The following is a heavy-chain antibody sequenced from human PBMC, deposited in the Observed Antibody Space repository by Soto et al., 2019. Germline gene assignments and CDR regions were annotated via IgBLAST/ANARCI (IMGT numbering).Heavy chain of an antibody. J-gene: IGHJ4*02. V-gene: IGHV4-31*03. CDR2: IYYSGST. CDR1: GGSISRGGYY. Sequence: SETLSLTCTVSGGSISRGGYYLSWIRQHTGKGLEWIGYIYYSGSTYYNPSLKSRVTISVDTSKNQFSLKLSSVTAADTAVYYCARGAPAPQYFDYWGQGTLVTVSS. CDR3: ARGAPAPQYFDY.